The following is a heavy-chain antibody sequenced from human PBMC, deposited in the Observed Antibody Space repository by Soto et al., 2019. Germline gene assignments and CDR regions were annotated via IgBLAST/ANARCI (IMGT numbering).Heavy chain of an antibody. CDR1: GGSISSGGYY. V-gene: IGHV4-31*03. J-gene: IGHJ4*02. CDR2: IYYSGST. Sequence: QVQLQESGPGLVKPSQTLSLTCTVSGGSISSGGYYWSWIRQHPGKGLEWIGYIYYSGSTYYIPSPKCRVTISVDTSKNQFSLKLSSVTAADTAVYYCARVRGYYDSSGYPHYLDYWGQGTLVTVSS. D-gene: IGHD3-22*01. CDR3: ARVRGYYDSSGYPHYLDY.